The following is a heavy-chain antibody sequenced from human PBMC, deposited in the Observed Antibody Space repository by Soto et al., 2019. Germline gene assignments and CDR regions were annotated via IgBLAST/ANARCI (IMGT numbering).Heavy chain of an antibody. J-gene: IGHJ6*02. CDR3: AGGDYYHSSGYYFYYYTMDV. V-gene: IGHV4-39*01. CDR2: VYYGGST. D-gene: IGHD3-22*01. Sequence: SETLSLTCTVSGGSISSSSYYWGWIRQPPGRGLEWIGNVYYGGSTYYNPSLKSRVTISVETSKSQFSLKLGSVTAADTAVYYCAGGDYYHSSGYYFYYYTMDVWGQGTTVTVSS. CDR1: GGSISSSSYY.